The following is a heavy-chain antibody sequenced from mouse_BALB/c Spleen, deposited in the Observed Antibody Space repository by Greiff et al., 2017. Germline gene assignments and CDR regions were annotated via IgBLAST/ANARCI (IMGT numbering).Heavy chain of an antibody. CDR1: GFSLTSYG. CDR2: IWAGGST. J-gene: IGHJ4*01. D-gene: IGHD2-1*01. CDR3: ANYYGNYVGAMDY. V-gene: IGHV2-9*02. Sequence: VKLVESGPGLVAPSQSLSITCTVSGFSLTSYGVHWVRQPPGKGLEWLGVIWAGGSTNYNSALMSRLSISKDNSKSQVFLKMNSLQTDDTAMYYCANYYGNYVGAMDYWGQGTSVTVSS.